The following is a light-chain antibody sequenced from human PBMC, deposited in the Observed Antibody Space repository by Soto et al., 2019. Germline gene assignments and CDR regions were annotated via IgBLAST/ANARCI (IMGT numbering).Light chain of an antibody. V-gene: IGKV1-5*03. CDR1: QSISNW. CDR2: KAY. CDR3: QCGVT. J-gene: IGKJ4*01. Sequence: DIQMTQSPSTLSASVGDRVTITCRASQSISNWLAWYQQKPGKAPKLLIYKAYSLESGVPPRFSGSGSGTEVTPNISSLQRDDFAIYYCQCGVTFGGGTKVESK.